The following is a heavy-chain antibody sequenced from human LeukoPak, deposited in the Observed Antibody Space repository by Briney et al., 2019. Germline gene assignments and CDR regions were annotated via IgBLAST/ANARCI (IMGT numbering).Heavy chain of an antibody. D-gene: IGHD1-14*01. J-gene: IGHJ3*01. V-gene: IGHV3-23*01. Sequence: VWALRLSCAASVFTFSSYAMSWVRQAPGKGLEWVSPASGTSSSTYYEDSVKGRCTISSDKAKNTLYLQVKILRGGDTACYYCPQTAEPPLLGAFDLRRQGTMVTVSS. CDR3: PQTAEPPLLGAFDL. CDR1: VFTFSSYA. CDR2: ASGTSSST.